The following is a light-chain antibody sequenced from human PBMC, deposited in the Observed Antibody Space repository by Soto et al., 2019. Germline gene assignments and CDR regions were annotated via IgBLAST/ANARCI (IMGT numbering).Light chain of an antibody. CDR3: MQARQTPNT. J-gene: IGKJ5*01. CDR1: QSLVHSDGIAY. Sequence: DVVMTQSPLSLPVTLGQPASISCRSNQSLVHSDGIAYFSWFQQRPGRSPRRLIYKVSNRDSGDPARFSGSGSGTDFALKISRVEAEDVGVYFCMQARQTPNTFGQGTRLEIK. CDR2: KVS. V-gene: IGKV2-30*02.